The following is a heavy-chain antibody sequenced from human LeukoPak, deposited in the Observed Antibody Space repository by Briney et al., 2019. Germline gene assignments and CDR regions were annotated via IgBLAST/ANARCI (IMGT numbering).Heavy chain of an antibody. CDR3: AKDWGYQFASGSYCDN. V-gene: IGHV3-30*18. CDR2: ISFDGGNK. D-gene: IGHD3-10*01. CDR1: GFTFRNYG. J-gene: IGHJ4*02. Sequence: GGSLRLSCAASGFTFRNYGIHWVRQAPGKGLEWVAVISFDGGNKYYLDSVKGRFTLSRDNSKNTAYLQMNTLRADDTAVYYCAKDWGYQFASGSYCDNWGQGTLVTVSS.